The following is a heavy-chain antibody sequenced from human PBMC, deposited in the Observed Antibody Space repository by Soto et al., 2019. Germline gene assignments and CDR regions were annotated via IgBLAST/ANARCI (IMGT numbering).Heavy chain of an antibody. CDR1: GFTFSSYA. Sequence: GGSLRLSCAASGFTFSSYAMSWVRQAPGKGLEWVSAISGSGGSAYYADSVKGRFTISRDNSKNTLYLQMNSLRAEDTAVYYCAKATQHVKTHFDDWGQGTLVTVSS. CDR2: ISGSGGSA. J-gene: IGHJ4*02. V-gene: IGHV3-23*01. D-gene: IGHD2-2*01. CDR3: AKATQHVKTHFDD.